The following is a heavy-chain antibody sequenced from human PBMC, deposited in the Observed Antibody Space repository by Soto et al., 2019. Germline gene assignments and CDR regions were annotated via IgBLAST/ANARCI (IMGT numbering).Heavy chain of an antibody. D-gene: IGHD5-12*01. CDR1: GFTLSSYG. V-gene: IGHV3-30*18. Sequence: QVQLVESGGGVVQPGRSLRLSCAASGFTLSSYGMHWVRQAPGKGLEWVAVISYDESNKSYADSVRGRFTISRDTSRNTLYLQMNSQTVDDTAVYFCANQRLERWQRSEIYYWGQGTLFTVSS. CDR2: ISYDESNK. CDR3: ANQRLERWQRSEIYY. J-gene: IGHJ4*02.